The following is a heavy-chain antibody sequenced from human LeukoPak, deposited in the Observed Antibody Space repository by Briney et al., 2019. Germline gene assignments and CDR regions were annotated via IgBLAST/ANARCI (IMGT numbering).Heavy chain of an antibody. V-gene: IGHV4-39*07. Sequence: PSETLSLTCTVSGGSISSSSYYWGWIRQPPGKGLEWIGSIYHSGSTYYNPSLKSRVTISVDTSKNQFSLKLSSVTAADTAVYYCARTNWNPGDYWGQGTLVTVSS. CDR1: GGSISSSSYY. J-gene: IGHJ4*02. D-gene: IGHD1-1*01. CDR2: IYHSGST. CDR3: ARTNWNPGDY.